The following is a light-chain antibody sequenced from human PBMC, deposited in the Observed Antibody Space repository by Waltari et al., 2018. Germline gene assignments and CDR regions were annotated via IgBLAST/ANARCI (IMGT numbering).Light chain of an antibody. CDR2: AAT. J-gene: IGKJ1*01. Sequence: DIQMTQSPSSLSASVGDTVTITCRASQGISSYFNWFQHKPGKAPKLLIYAATTLQSGVPSMFGGSGSGTEFSLSISSLQPEDFAAYYCLTHNSDPRTFGQGTKVAIK. V-gene: IGKV1-17*01. CDR1: QGISSY. CDR3: LTHNSDPRT.